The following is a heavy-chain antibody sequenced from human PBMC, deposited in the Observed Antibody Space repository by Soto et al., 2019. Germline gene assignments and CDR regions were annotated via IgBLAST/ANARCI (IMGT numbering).Heavy chain of an antibody. Sequence: GEALKLSCAASGFSFRDYFMSWLRQAPGKVLECGSGSYGSGRGIESEDSVKGRFTISRDNYKNKVYLKMPDLRADDKAVYYCAKDAVYNEGLWLMDHWGQGTQVTVSS. V-gene: IGHV3-23*05. CDR2: SYGSGRGI. CDR1: GFSFRDYF. CDR3: AKDAVYNEGLWLMDH. D-gene: IGHD2-21*01. J-gene: IGHJ4*02.